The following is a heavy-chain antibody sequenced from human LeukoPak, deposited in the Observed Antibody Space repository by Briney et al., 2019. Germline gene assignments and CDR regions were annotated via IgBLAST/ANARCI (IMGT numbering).Heavy chain of an antibody. Sequence: SETLSLTCTVSGGSLSIYSYYGGWVRQPPGKGLEWIGSFDYRANTSYNPSLESRVTISVDTSNNQFSLKRRSVTAADTAFYCWTRGRSIAAGATWSQGTLVTVSS. V-gene: IGHV4-39*01. J-gene: IGHJ4*02. D-gene: IGHD6-13*01. CDR1: GGSLSIYSYY. CDR3: TRGRSIAAGAT. CDR2: FDYRANT.